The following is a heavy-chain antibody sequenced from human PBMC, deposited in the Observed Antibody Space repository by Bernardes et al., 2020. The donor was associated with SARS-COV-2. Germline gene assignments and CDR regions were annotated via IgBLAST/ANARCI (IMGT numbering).Heavy chain of an antibody. D-gene: IGHD2-8*02. Sequence: GGSLRLSCAASGITFTNYWMHWVRQAPGQGLVWVSRISGDGRTTSYADSVKGRFTISRDNAKNTLYLQMNSLRVDDTAVYYCAGTTGTCCDSWGQGTLVTVSS. J-gene: IGHJ4*02. CDR1: GITFTNYW. CDR3: AGTTGTCCDS. V-gene: IGHV3-74*01. CDR2: ISGDGRTT.